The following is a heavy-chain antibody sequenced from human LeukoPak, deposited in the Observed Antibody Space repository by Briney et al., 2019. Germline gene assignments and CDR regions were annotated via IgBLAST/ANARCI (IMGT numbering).Heavy chain of an antibody. CDR3: ARGSVVNHDY. D-gene: IGHD3-22*01. CDR2: INHSGST. CDR1: GGSFSGYY. V-gene: IGHV4-34*01. J-gene: IGHJ4*02. Sequence: SETLPLTCAVYGGSFSGYYWSWIRQPPGKGLEWIGEINHSGSTNYNPSLKSRVTISVDTSKNQFSLKLSSVTAADTAVYYCARGSVVNHDYWGQGTLVTVSS.